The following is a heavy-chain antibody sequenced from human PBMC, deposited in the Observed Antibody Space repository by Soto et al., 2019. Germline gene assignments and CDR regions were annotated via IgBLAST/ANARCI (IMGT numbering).Heavy chain of an antibody. Sequence: SETLSLTCTVSGGSISSYYWSWIRQPPGKGLEWIGYIYYSGSTNYNPSLKSRVTISVDTSKNQFSLKLSSVTAADTAVYYCARLLQYSGYDSVGEGIDYWGQGTLVTVSS. CDR3: ARLLQYSGYDSVGEGIDY. CDR2: IYYSGST. J-gene: IGHJ4*02. D-gene: IGHD5-12*01. V-gene: IGHV4-59*08. CDR1: GGSISSYY.